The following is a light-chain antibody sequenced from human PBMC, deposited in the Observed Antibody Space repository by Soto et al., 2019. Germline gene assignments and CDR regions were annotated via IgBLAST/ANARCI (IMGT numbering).Light chain of an antibody. Sequence: QSALTQPPSASGSPGQSVTISCTGTSSDVGGYNYVSWYQQHPGKAPKLMIYEVFKRPSGVPDRFSGSKSGNTASLTVSGLPAEDEADYYCSSYAASDNFVVFGGGTKLTVL. V-gene: IGLV2-8*01. CDR1: SSDVGGYNY. J-gene: IGLJ2*01. CDR2: EVF. CDR3: SSYAASDNFVV.